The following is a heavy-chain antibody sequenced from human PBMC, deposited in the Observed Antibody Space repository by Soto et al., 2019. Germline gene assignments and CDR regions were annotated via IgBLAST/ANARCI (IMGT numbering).Heavy chain of an antibody. V-gene: IGHV4-59*01. CDR1: GGSISSYY. J-gene: IGHJ6*02. D-gene: IGHD2-21*02. CDR3: ARVYCGGDCPMDV. Sequence: QVQLQESGPGLVKPSETLSLTCTVSGGSISSYYWSWIRQPPGKGLEWIGYIYYSGSTNYNPSLMSRVTISVDTSKNQFSLKLRSVTAADTAVYYCARVYCGGDCPMDVWGQGTTVTVSS. CDR2: IYYSGST.